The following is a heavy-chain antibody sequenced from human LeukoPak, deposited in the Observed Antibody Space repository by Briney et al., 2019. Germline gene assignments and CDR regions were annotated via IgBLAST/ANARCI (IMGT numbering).Heavy chain of an antibody. D-gene: IGHD3-16*01. CDR1: GFTFSSYS. CDR2: ISSSSSYI. Sequence: PGGSLRLSCAASGFTFSSYSMNWVRQAPGKGLEWVSSISSSSSYIYYADSVKGRFTISRDNAKNSLYLQMNSLRAEDTAVYYCAVDVSGIWGLDVWAQGTTVTVS. V-gene: IGHV3-21*01. J-gene: IGHJ6*02. CDR3: AVDVSGIWGLDV.